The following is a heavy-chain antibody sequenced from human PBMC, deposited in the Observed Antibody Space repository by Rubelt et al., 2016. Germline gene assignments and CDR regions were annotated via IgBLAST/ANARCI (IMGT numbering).Heavy chain of an antibody. Sequence: QVQLQQWGAGLLKPSETLSLTCAVYGGSFSGYYWSWIRQPPGKGLEWIGEINHSGSTNYNPSLNSRVTISVDTSKNQFSLKLSSVTAADTAVYYCARGPSIAAHDYWGQGTLVTVSS. D-gene: IGHD6-6*01. J-gene: IGHJ4*02. CDR3: ARGPSIAAHDY. V-gene: IGHV4-34*01. CDR2: INHSGST. CDR1: GGSFSGYY.